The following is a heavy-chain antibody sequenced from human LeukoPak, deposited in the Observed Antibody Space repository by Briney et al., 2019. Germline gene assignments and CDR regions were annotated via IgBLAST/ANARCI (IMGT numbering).Heavy chain of an antibody. CDR3: ARQSGPYYGSLDY. J-gene: IGHJ4*02. V-gene: IGHV3-48*01. D-gene: IGHD1-26*01. CDR1: GFTFSSYS. Sequence: VGSLRLSCAASGFTFSSYSMDLVRQAPGKGLEWISDITSSSITIYYADSVKGRFTVSRDNAKNSLYLQLSSRRAEDTAVYYCARQSGPYYGSLDYWGQGTLVTVSS. CDR2: ITSSSITI.